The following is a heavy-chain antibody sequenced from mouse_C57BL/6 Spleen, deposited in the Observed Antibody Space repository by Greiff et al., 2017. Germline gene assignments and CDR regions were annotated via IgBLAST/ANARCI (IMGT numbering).Heavy chain of an antibody. V-gene: IGHV1-82*01. Sequence: QVQLKQSGPELVKPGASVKISCKASGYAFSSSWMNWVKQRPGKGLEWIGRIYPGDGDTNYNGKFKGKATLTADKSSSTAYMQLSSLTSEDSAVYFCARPYYYGSSYEGAWFAYWGQGTLVTVSA. CDR2: IYPGDGDT. J-gene: IGHJ3*01. D-gene: IGHD1-1*01. CDR1: GYAFSSSW. CDR3: ARPYYYGSSYEGAWFAY.